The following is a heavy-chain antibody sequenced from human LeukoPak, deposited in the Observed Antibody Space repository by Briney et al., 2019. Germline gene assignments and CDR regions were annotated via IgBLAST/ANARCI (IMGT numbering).Heavy chain of an antibody. Sequence: GGPLRLSCAASGFTFSSYSMNWVRQAPGKGLEWVSAISGSGGSTYYADSVKGRFTISRDNSKNTLYLQMNSLRAEDTAVYYCAKDPPIAVAGPSDYWGQGTLVTVSS. CDR2: ISGSGGST. D-gene: IGHD6-19*01. CDR1: GFTFSSYS. J-gene: IGHJ4*02. V-gene: IGHV3-23*01. CDR3: AKDPPIAVAGPSDY.